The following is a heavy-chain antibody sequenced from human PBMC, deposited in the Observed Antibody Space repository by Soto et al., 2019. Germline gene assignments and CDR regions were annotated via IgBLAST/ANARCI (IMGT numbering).Heavy chain of an antibody. D-gene: IGHD6-19*01. CDR3: ARDRLAGTVDY. CDR2: IFYSGHL. V-gene: IGHV4-4*08. J-gene: IGHJ4*02. CDR1: GASFGTYY. Sequence: SETLSLTCTVSGASFGTYYWSWTRQPPGKGLEWIGYIFYSGHLKYNPSLKSRLTISVDTSKNQFSLKLSSVTAADTTVYYCARDRLAGTVDYWGQGTLVTVSS.